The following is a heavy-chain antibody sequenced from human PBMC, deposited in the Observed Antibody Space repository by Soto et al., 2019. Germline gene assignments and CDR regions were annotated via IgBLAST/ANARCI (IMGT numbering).Heavy chain of an antibody. CDR3: ARRMKMAADAPSDYYAMDV. D-gene: IGHD6-13*01. CDR2: IYPSDSYT. V-gene: IGHV5-10-1*01. CDR1: VYTVTNCW. J-gene: IGHJ6*02. Sequence: PWESRKSSCKLSVYTVTNCWIRWFRQIPGKCREWMVRIYPSDSYTNYSPSFQGHVTISADESVGTAYLQWSSLTASDTAMYYCARRMKMAADAPSDYYAMDVWGQGTTVTVS.